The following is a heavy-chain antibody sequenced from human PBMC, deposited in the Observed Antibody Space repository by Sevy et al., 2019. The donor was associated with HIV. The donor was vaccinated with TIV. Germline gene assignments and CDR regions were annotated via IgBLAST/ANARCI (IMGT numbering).Heavy chain of an antibody. J-gene: IGHJ4*02. V-gene: IGHV3-7*01. Sequence: GGSLRLSCVASGFTFSDSWMTWVRQAQGKGLERIAFINEDGSRLGYVDSVRGRFTISRENTKNSLYLQMNSLRAEDTAVYFCARDRAYSALDYWGQGTLVTVSS. CDR2: INEDGSRL. CDR1: GFTFSDSW. CDR3: ARDRAYSALDY. D-gene: IGHD5-18*01.